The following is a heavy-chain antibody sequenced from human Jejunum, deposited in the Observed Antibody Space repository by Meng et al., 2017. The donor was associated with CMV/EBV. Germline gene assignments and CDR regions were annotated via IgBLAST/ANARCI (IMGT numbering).Heavy chain of an antibody. J-gene: IGHJ4*02. CDR2: IRYDGGNI. CDR1: LSDHG. Sequence: LSDHGMHWVRQAPGKGLEWVAYIRYDGGNIYYVDLVKGRFTISRDNSKNTLYLQMKSLRGEDTAVYYCAKESPWSGGSGTYYFDYWGQGTLVTVSS. V-gene: IGHV3-30*02. CDR3: AKESPWSGGSGTYYFDY. D-gene: IGHD3-10*01.